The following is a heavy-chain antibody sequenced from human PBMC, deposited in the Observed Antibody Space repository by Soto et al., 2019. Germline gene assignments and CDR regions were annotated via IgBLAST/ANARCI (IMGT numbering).Heavy chain of an antibody. D-gene: IGHD2-2*02. CDR2: ISGSGGST. CDR3: AKYSRSAISLYYYYGMDV. J-gene: IGHJ6*02. Sequence: PGGSLRLSCAASGFTFISYAMSWVRQAPGKGLEWVSAISGSGGSTYYADSVKGRFTSSRDNSKNTLYLQMNSLRAEDTAVYYCAKYSRSAISLYYYYGMDVWGQGTTVTVSS. V-gene: IGHV3-23*01. CDR1: GFTFISYA.